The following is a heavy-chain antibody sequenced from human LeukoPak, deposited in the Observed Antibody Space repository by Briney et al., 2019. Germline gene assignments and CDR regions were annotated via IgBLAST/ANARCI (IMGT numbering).Heavy chain of an antibody. CDR3: AKERSQGYDFWSGYYTGMADY. J-gene: IGHJ4*02. V-gene: IGHV3-30*18. CDR2: ISYDGSNK. D-gene: IGHD3-3*01. Sequence: PGRSLRLSCAASGFTFSSYAMHWVRQAPGKGLEWVAVISYDGSNKYYADSVKGRFTISRDNSKNTLYLQMNSLRAEDTAVYYCAKERSQGYDFWSGYYTGMADYWGQGTLVTVSS. CDR1: GFTFSSYA.